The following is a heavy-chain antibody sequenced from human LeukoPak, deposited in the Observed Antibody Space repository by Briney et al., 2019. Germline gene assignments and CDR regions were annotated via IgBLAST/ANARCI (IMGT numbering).Heavy chain of an antibody. CDR3: ARRGQRNYYYYMDV. J-gene: IGHJ6*03. CDR2: IYSSGRT. CDR1: GGSISSGSYY. V-gene: IGHV4-61*02. D-gene: IGHD5-12*01. Sequence: SQTLSLTCTVSGGSISSGSYYWTWIRQPAGMGLEWIGRIYSSGRTNYNPSLKSRLTLSVDTSKNQFSLQLSSVTAADTAVYYCARRGQRNYYYYMDVWGKGTTVTVSS.